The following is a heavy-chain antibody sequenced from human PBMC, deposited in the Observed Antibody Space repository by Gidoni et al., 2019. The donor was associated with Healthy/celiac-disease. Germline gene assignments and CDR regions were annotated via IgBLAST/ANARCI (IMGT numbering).Heavy chain of an antibody. V-gene: IGHV3-15*07. CDR2: IKSKTDGGTT. D-gene: IGHD3-16*01. Sequence: EVQLVESGGGLVKPGGSLRLSCAASGFPFSNAWMNWVRQAPGKGLEWVGRIKSKTDGGTTDYAAPVKGRFTISRDDSKNTLYLQMNSLKTEDTAVYYCTTLEISWGDAFDIWGQGTMVTVSS. CDR3: TTLEISWGDAFDI. CDR1: GFPFSNAW. J-gene: IGHJ3*02.